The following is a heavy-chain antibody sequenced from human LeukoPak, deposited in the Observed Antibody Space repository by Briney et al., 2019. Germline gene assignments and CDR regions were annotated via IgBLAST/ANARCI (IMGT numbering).Heavy chain of an antibody. CDR2: IIPIFGTA. V-gene: IGHV1-69*05. CDR1: GGTFSSYA. CDR3: ARAPIVVVTAIVWDDASDI. J-gene: IGHJ3*02. Sequence: GASVKVSCKASGGTFSSYAISWVRQAPGQGLEWMGRIIPIFGTANYAQEFQGRVTITTDESTSTAYMELSSLRSEDTAVYYCARAPIVVVTAIVWDDASDIWGQGTMVTVSS. D-gene: IGHD2-21*02.